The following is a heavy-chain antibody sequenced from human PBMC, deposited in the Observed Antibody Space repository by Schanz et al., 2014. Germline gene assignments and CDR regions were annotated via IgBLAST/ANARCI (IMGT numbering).Heavy chain of an antibody. Sequence: VQLQQWGAGRLRPAETLSLTCAVYGGSVSGYFWTWIRQSPRKGLEWIGEINYSGSAHYNPSLTSRLTISMDASKSKLSLKMKAVSAADTAVYYCARGGRYCRGGGCHYPYNYYGMDVWGQGTTVTVSS. CDR3: ARGGRYCRGGGCHYPYNYYGMDV. J-gene: IGHJ6*02. D-gene: IGHD2-15*01. CDR1: GGSVSGYF. CDR2: INYSGSA. V-gene: IGHV4-34*01.